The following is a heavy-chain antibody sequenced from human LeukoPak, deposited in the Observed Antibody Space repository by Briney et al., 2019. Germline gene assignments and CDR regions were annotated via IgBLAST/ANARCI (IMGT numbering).Heavy chain of an antibody. Sequence: GGSLRLSCAASGFSFTTNWMHWVRQPPGKRLEWVADVNEDGTVKYYVESVTGRFTISRDNAKNSMYLQLNRLRDKDTGVYFCANVPRSTVSYWGRGTLVTVSS. CDR3: ANVPRSTVSY. CDR2: VNEDGTVK. CDR1: GFSFTTNW. J-gene: IGHJ4*02. V-gene: IGHV3-7*01. D-gene: IGHD1-26*01.